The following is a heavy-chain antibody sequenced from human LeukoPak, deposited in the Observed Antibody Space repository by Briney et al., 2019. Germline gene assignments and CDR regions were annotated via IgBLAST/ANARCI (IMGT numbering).Heavy chain of an antibody. J-gene: IGHJ3*02. CDR3: ARETSSFWSAPWRAFDI. Sequence: GGSLRLSCAASGFTFSSYSRNWVRQAPGKGLEWVSSISSSSSYIYYADSVKGRFTISRDNAKNSLYLQMNSLRAEDTAVYYCARETSSFWSAPWRAFDIWGQGTMVTVSS. CDR2: ISSSSSYI. V-gene: IGHV3-21*01. D-gene: IGHD3-3*01. CDR1: GFTFSSYS.